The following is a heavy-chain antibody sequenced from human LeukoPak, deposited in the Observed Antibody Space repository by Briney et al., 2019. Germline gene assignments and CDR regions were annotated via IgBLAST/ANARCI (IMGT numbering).Heavy chain of an antibody. CDR2: IYYSGNI. D-gene: IGHD5-12*01. CDR1: GDSISNYY. Sequence: SETLSLTCTVSGDSISNYYWTWIRQPPGKRLEWIGYIYYSGNINYNPSLKSRVTISVDTSKTQFSLKLSSVTAADTAVYYCARAGYSGYDLVYWGQGTLVTASS. V-gene: IGHV4-59*01. CDR3: ARAGYSGYDLVY. J-gene: IGHJ4*02.